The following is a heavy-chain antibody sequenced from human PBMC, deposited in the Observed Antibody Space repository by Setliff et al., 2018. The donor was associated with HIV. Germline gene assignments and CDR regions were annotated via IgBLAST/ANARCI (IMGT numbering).Heavy chain of an antibody. CDR1: GYTFSSYG. CDR3: ARGYCGGGICYSPNWLDP. Sequence: ASVKVSCKASGYTFSSYGISWVRQAPGQGFEWMGWISPSNGYTDYAQEFRDRVTLTTDTSTSTAYMEVRSLTSDDTAVYYCARGYCGGGICYSPNWLDPWGQGTLVTVSS. J-gene: IGHJ5*02. D-gene: IGHD2-15*01. CDR2: ISPSNGYT. V-gene: IGHV1-18*01.